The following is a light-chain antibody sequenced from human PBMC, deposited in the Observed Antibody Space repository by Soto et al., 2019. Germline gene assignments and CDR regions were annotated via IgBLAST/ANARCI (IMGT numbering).Light chain of an antibody. CDR3: QQHSHWPPWT. Sequence: EVVLTQSPATLSLSPGERATLSCRAIQNVRTVLDWYQQKPGQAPRLLIYGASNRATGIPARFSGSGSGTDFTLTISSLEPEDFAIYYCQQHSHWPPWTFGQGNRVEIQ. CDR1: QNVRTV. V-gene: IGKV3-11*01. J-gene: IGKJ1*01. CDR2: GAS.